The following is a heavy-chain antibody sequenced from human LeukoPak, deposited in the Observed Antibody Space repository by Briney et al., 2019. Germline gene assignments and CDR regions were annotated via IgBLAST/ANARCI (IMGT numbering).Heavy chain of an antibody. CDR3: ARSSAAEGPTHNWFDP. CDR2: FYYSGST. J-gene: IGHJ5*02. V-gene: IGHV4-59*04. CDR1: GVSISSYY. D-gene: IGHD6-13*01. Sequence: SETLSLTCTVSGVSISSYYWSWLRQPPGRGLEWIGSFYYSGSTDYNPSLKSRVTVSVDTSKNQFSLRLTSVTAADTAVYHCARSSAAEGPTHNWFDPWGQGTLVTVSS.